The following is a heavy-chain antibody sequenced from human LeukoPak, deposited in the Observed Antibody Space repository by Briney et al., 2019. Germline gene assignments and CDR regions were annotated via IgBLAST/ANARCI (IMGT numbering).Heavy chain of an antibody. CDR1: GFTFSSYS. D-gene: IGHD2-21*01. J-gene: IGHJ3*02. Sequence: GGSLRLSCAASGFTFSSYSMNWVRQAPGKGLEWVSAISGSGVGTYYADSVKGRFTISRDNSWNTLYLQMSSLRAEDTAVYYCAKDQVISGSEASDIWGQGTMVTVSS. CDR2: ISGSGVGT. V-gene: IGHV3-23*01. CDR3: AKDQVISGSEASDI.